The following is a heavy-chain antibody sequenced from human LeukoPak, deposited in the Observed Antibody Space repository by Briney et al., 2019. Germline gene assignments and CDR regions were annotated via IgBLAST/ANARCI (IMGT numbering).Heavy chain of an antibody. V-gene: IGHV1-18*01. CDR1: GYTFTSYA. Sequence: GASVKASCKASGYTFTSYAMHWVRQAPGQGLEWMGWISAYNGNTNYAQKLQGRVTMTTDTSTSTAYMELRSLRSDDTAVYYCARGQRITIFGVVIRNVDYWGQGTLVTVSS. CDR2: ISAYNGNT. CDR3: ARGQRITIFGVVIRNVDY. J-gene: IGHJ4*02. D-gene: IGHD3-3*01.